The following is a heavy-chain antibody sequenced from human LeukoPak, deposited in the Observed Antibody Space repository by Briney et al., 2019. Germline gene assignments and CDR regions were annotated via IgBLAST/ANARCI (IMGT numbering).Heavy chain of an antibody. V-gene: IGHV4-61*02. CDR3: ARYYGSGRTLYYFDY. Sequence: SETLSLTCTVSGGSISSGSYYWSWIRQPAGTGLEWIGRIYTSGSTNYNPSLKSRVTISVDTSKNQFSLKLSSVTAADTAVYYCARYYGSGRTLYYFDYWGQGTLVTVSS. D-gene: IGHD3-10*01. CDR2: IYTSGST. CDR1: GGSISSGSYY. J-gene: IGHJ4*02.